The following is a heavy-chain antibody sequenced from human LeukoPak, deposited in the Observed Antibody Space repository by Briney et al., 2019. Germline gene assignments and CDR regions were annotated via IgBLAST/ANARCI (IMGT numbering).Heavy chain of an antibody. CDR1: GGSFSAYY. D-gene: IGHD1-1*01. J-gene: IGHJ4*03. CDR2: VNHRGDT. V-gene: IGHV4-34*01. CDR3: ARGPTISETGYFDY. Sequence: SETLSLTCAVYGGSFSAYYWSWIRQSPGKGLQWIAEVNHRGDTNYNPSVKGRVTISVDTSKNQFSLKVTSLTAAATAVYYCARGPTISETGYFDYWGQGTLVTVSS.